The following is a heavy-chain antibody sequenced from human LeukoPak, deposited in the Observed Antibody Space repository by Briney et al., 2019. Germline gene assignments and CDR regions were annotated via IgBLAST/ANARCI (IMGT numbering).Heavy chain of an antibody. CDR2: INPSGGST. Sequence: ASVKVSCKASGGTFISYAISWVRQAPGQGLEWMGIINPSGGSTSYAQKFQGRVTMTRDTSTSTVYMELSSLRSEDTAVYYCARVAAAGTDYWGQGTLVTVSS. CDR3: ARVAAAGTDY. D-gene: IGHD6-13*01. J-gene: IGHJ4*02. V-gene: IGHV1-46*01. CDR1: GGTFISYA.